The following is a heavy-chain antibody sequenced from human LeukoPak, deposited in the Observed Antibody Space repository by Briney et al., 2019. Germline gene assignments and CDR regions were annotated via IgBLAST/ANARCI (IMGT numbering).Heavy chain of an antibody. V-gene: IGHV3-13*01. CDR1: GFTFSSYD. CDR2: IGTAGDT. D-gene: IGHD6-13*01. CDR3: ARGGGSIAAASLTR. Sequence: GGSLRLSCAASGFTFSSYDMHWVRQATGKGLEWVSAIGTAGDTYYPGSVKGRFTISRENAKNSLYLQMNSLGAGDAAVYYCARGGGSIAAASLTRWGQGTLVTVSS. J-gene: IGHJ4*02.